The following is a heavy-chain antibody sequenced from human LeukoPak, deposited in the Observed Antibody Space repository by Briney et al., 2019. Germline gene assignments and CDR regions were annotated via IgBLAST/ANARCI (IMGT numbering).Heavy chain of an antibody. CDR2: IYYSGST. CDR1: GGSISSYY. V-gene: IGHV4-59*08. Sequence: SETLSLTCTVSGGSISSYYWSWIRQPPGKGLEGIGYIYYSGSTNYNPSLKSRVTISVDTSKNQFSLKLSSVTAADTAVYYCAGSESGYESVDYWGQGALVTVSS. J-gene: IGHJ4*02. CDR3: AGSESGYESVDY. D-gene: IGHD5-12*01.